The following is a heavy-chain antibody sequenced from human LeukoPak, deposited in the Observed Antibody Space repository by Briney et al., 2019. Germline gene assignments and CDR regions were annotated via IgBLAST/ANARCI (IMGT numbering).Heavy chain of an antibody. CDR1: GYTFTGYY. CDR2: INPNSGGT. Sequence: ASVKVSCKASGYTFTGYYMHWVRQAPGQGLEWMGWINPNSGGTNFAQRFQGRVTMTRDTSISTAYMELSRLTSDDTALYYCAMRGTAMVTATPKYYFDYWGQGTLVTASS. V-gene: IGHV1-2*02. D-gene: IGHD5-18*01. CDR3: AMRGTAMVTATPKYYFDY. J-gene: IGHJ4*02.